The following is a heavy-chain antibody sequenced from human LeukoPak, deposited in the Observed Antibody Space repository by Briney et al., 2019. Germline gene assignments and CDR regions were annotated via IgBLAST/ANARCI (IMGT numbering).Heavy chain of an antibody. CDR3: AREIPGRIAADC. CDR1: GFTFSEYS. V-gene: IGHV3-48*01. CDR2: IGGRGDGI. J-gene: IGHJ4*02. Sequence: GGSLRLSCAASGFTFSEYSMNWVRQAPGKGLEWISYIGGRGDGISYADSVKGRFTVSRDNAKNSLFLQMNRLRGEDTAIYFCAREIPGRIAADCWGQGTLVIVSS. D-gene: IGHD2-15*01.